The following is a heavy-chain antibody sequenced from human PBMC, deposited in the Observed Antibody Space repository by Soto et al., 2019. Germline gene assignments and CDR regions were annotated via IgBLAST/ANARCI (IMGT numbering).Heavy chain of an antibody. CDR1: GFSFSDYS. D-gene: IGHD3-10*01. V-gene: IGHV3-48*01. CDR2: ISSSSFTI. Sequence: PGGSLRLSCAASGFSFSDYSMNWVRQAPGRGLEWVSYISSSSFTIHYADSVEGRFAISRDNAKNSLYLQMNSLRAEDTAVYYCARVAGLWFGEVYPMGFAFDIWGQGTMVTVSS. J-gene: IGHJ3*02. CDR3: ARVAGLWFGEVYPMGFAFDI.